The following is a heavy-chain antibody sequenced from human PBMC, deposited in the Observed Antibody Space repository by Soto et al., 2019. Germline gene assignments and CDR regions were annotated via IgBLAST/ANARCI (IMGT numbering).Heavy chain of an antibody. V-gene: IGHV3-33*01. J-gene: IGHJ4*02. D-gene: IGHD4-17*01. CDR3: ARAGTTVVTREGALGDYFDY. CDR2: IWADGSNV. Sequence: QVQLVESGGGVVQAGRSLRLSCAASGFTFSSHGIHWVRQAPGKGLEWVAFIWADGSNVEYADSVKGRFTISRDSSKNTVDLQMNSLRAEDTAVYYCARAGTTVVTREGALGDYFDYWGQGTLVTVSS. CDR1: GFTFSSHG.